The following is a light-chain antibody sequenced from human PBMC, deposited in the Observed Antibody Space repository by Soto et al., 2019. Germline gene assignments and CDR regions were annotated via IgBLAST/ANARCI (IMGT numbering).Light chain of an antibody. CDR1: QSILHSNGNNY. V-gene: IGKV2-28*01. CDR2: LAS. CDR3: MQALQSPIT. J-gene: IGKJ5*01. Sequence: DIVMTQSPLSLPVTPGEPASIACRSSQSILHSNGNNYLDWYLPKPGQSPQLLLSLASNRASGGPDRVSGSRSGTDFTLKISIVQDEDVGVYYCMQALQSPITFGQGPRLEIK.